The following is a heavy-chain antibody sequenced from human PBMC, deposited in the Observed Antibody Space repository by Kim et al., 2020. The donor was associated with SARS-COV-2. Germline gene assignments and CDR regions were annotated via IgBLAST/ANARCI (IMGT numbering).Heavy chain of an antibody. CDR2: IYSGGST. CDR1: GFTVSSNY. J-gene: IGHJ4*02. D-gene: IGHD3-10*01. V-gene: IGHV3-53*01. Sequence: GGSLRLSCAASGFTVSSNYMSWVRQAPGKGLEWVSVIYSGGSTYYADSVKGRFTISRDNSKNTLYLQMNSLRAEDTAVYYCARYYYGSGNYFDYWGQGTLVTVSS. CDR3: ARYYYGSGNYFDY.